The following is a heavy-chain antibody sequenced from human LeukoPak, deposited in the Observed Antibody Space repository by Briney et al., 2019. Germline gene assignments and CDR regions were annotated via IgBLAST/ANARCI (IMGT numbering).Heavy chain of an antibody. CDR3: AREGYSSSSAYY. J-gene: IGHJ4*02. CDR2: INPNSGGT. Sequence: ASVKVSCKASGGTFSSYAISWVRQAPGQGLEWMGWINPNSGGTNYAQKFQGRVTMTRDTSISTAYMELSRLRSDDTAVYYCAREGYSSSSAYYWGQGTLVTVSS. CDR1: GGTFSSYA. V-gene: IGHV1-2*02. D-gene: IGHD6-6*01.